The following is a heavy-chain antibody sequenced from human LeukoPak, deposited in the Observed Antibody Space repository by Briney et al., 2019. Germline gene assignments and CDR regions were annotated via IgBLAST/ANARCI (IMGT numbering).Heavy chain of an antibody. Sequence: ASVKVSCKASGYTFTSYYMHWVRQAPGQGLEWMGWINPNSGGTNYAQKFQGRVTMTRDTSISTAYMELSRLRSDDTAVYYCARDASIQNVLRYFDWLRGPFDYWGQGTLVTVSS. D-gene: IGHD3-9*01. CDR1: GYTFTSYY. V-gene: IGHV1-2*02. CDR2: INPNSGGT. CDR3: ARDASIQNVLRYFDWLRGPFDY. J-gene: IGHJ4*02.